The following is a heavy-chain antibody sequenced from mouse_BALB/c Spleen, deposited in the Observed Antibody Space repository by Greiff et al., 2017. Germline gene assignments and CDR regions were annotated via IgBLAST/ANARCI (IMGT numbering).Heavy chain of an antibody. Sequence: DVMLVESGGDLVKPGGSLKLSCAASGFTFSSYGMSWVRQTPDKRLEWVATISSGGSYTYYPDSVKGRFTISRDNAKNTLYLQMSSLKSEDTAMYYCARQRNGYDEYFDVWGAGTTVTVSS. CDR1: GFTFSSYG. CDR3: ARQRNGYDEYFDV. V-gene: IGHV5-6*02. CDR2: ISSGGSYT. D-gene: IGHD2-2*01. J-gene: IGHJ1*01.